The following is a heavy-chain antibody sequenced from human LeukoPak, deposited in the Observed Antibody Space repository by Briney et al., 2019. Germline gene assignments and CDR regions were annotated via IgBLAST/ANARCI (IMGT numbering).Heavy chain of an antibody. CDR1: GGSINNYY. CDR3: ARHGWLRAWSVSRAGFFDS. CDR2: IYYAGIT. D-gene: IGHD5-12*01. J-gene: IGHJ4*02. V-gene: IGHV4-59*08. Sequence: PSETLSLTCAVSGGSINNYYWSWIRQPPGKGLEYIGYIYYAGITNYNPSLKSRVTISVDTFKSQFSLKLTSVTAADTAVYYCARHGWLRAWSVSRAGFFDSWGQGALVTVSS.